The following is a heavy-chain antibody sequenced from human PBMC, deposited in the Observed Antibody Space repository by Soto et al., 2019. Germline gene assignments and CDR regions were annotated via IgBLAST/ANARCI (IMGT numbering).Heavy chain of an antibody. D-gene: IGHD2-21*02. Sequence: GGSLRLSCAASGFTFSSYAMSWVHQAPGKGLEWVSAISGSGGSTYYADSVKGRFTISRDNSKNTLYLQMNSLRAEDTAVYYCAKDRCGGDCYSNYWGQGTLVTVSS. CDR2: ISGSGGST. CDR3: AKDRCGGDCYSNY. J-gene: IGHJ4*02. CDR1: GFTFSSYA. V-gene: IGHV3-23*01.